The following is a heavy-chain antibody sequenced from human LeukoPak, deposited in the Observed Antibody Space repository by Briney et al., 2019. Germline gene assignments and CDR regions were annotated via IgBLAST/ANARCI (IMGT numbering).Heavy chain of an antibody. V-gene: IGHV4-39*01. D-gene: IGHD6-19*01. Sequence: SETLSLTCTVSGGSLSSSSYYWGWIRPPPGKGLEWIGSIYYSGSTYYNPSLKSRVTISVDTSKNQFSLKLSSVTAADTAVYYCARRVAVVNWFDPWGQGTLVTVSS. CDR2: IYYSGST. CDR3: ARRVAVVNWFDP. J-gene: IGHJ5*02. CDR1: GGSLSSSSYY.